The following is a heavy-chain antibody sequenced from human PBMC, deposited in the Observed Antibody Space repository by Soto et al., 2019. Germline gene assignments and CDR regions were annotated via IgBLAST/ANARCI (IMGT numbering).Heavy chain of an antibody. J-gene: IGHJ4*02. V-gene: IGHV3-15*07. CDR1: GFTFSNAW. CDR3: TTDIVLMVYAIGIDY. CDR2: IKSKTDGGTT. Sequence: EVQLVESGGGLVKPGGSLRLSCAASGFTFSNAWMNWVRQAPGKGLEWVGRIKSKTDGGTTDYAAPVKGRFTISRDDSKNTLYLQMNSLKTEDTAVYYCTTDIVLMVYAIGIDYWGQGNLVTVSS. D-gene: IGHD2-8*01.